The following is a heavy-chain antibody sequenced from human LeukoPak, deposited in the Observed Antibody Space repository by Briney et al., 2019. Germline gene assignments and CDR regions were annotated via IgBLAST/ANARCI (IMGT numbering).Heavy chain of an antibody. Sequence: PGRSLRLSCAASGFTFSNYAMHWVRQAPGKGLEWVAVVSYDGSNKYYADSVKGRFTTSRDNSKNTLYLQMNSLRAEDAAIYYCATIGDRRTGELYRIDYWGQGTLVTVSS. CDR2: VSYDGSNK. CDR1: GFTFSNYA. V-gene: IGHV3-30-3*01. J-gene: IGHJ4*02. CDR3: ATIGDRRTGELYRIDY. D-gene: IGHD7-27*01.